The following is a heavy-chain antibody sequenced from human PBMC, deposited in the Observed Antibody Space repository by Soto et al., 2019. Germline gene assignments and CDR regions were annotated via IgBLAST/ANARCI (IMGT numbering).Heavy chain of an antibody. CDR3: ARRGYNWNYGYYYGMDV. J-gene: IGHJ6*02. D-gene: IGHD1-7*01. V-gene: IGHV5-10-1*01. CDR1: GYSFTSYW. Sequence: PGESLKISCKGSGYSFTSYWISWVRQMPGKGLEWMGRIDPSDSYTNYSPSFQGHVTISADKSISTAYLQWSSLKASDTAMYYCARRGYNWNYGYYYGMDVWGQGTTVTVSS. CDR2: IDPSDSYT.